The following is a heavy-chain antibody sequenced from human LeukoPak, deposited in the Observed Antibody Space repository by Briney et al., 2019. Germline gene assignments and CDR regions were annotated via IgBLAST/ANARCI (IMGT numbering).Heavy chain of an antibody. CDR2: ISYDGSNK. Sequence: GRSLRLSCAASGFTFSSYGMHWVRQAPGKGLEWVAVISYDGSNKYYADSVKGRFTISRDNSKNTLYLQMNSLRAEDTAVCYCAKDSCSSTSCPGSYFDYWGQGTLVTVSS. V-gene: IGHV3-30*18. CDR1: GFTFSSYG. J-gene: IGHJ4*02. CDR3: AKDSCSSTSCPGSYFDY. D-gene: IGHD2-2*01.